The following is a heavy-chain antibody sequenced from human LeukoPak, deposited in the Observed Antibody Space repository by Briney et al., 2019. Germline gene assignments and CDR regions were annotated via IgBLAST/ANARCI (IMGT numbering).Heavy chain of an antibody. CDR1: RFTINNLC. CDR3: IRYCRTLAVDN. Sequence: GGSLRLACVESRFTINNLCLRWVRQAPGNGLVWVARIRFDVSTTDYADSVKGRFTISRENAKNTLDLEMNSLRAEDTAVYYCIRYCRTLAVDNWGHGTLVAVSS. V-gene: IGHV3-74*01. CDR2: IRFDVSTT. J-gene: IGHJ4*01. D-gene: IGHD1-7*01.